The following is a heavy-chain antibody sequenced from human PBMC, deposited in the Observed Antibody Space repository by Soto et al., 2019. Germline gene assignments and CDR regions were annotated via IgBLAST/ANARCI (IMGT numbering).Heavy chain of an antibody. D-gene: IGHD2-15*01. CDR3: ARPRDIVVGYGMDV. J-gene: IGHJ6*02. CDR2: INPNSGGT. V-gene: IGHV1-2*02. Sequence: ASVKVSCKASGYTFTGYYMHWVRQAPGQGLEWMGWINPNSGGTNYAQKFQGRVTMTRDTSINTAYMELSRLRSDDTAVYYCARPRDIVVGYGMDVWGQGTTVTVSS. CDR1: GYTFTGYY.